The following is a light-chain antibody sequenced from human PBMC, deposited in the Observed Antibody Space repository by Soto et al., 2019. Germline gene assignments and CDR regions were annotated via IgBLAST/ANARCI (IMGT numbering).Light chain of an antibody. CDR2: ELS. J-gene: IGLJ1*01. CDR1: SSDVGGYNY. CDR3: SSYTSSSLYV. Sequence: QSVLTQPASVSGSPGQSITISCTGTSSDVGGYNYVSWYQQHPGKAPKLMIYELSNRPSGVSTRFSGSTSGNTASLPISWLPAEDEADYYCSSYTSSSLYVFGTGTKVTVL. V-gene: IGLV2-14*01.